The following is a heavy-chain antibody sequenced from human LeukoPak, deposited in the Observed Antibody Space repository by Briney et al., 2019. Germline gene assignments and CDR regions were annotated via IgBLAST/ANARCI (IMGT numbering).Heavy chain of an antibody. D-gene: IGHD3-22*01. CDR2: ISDSGGST. V-gene: IGHV3-23*01. J-gene: IGHJ4*02. CDR1: GFAFRYNA. CDR3: ASSYGTSAYYPFDY. Sequence: PGGSLRLSCVASGFAFRYNAMRWVGQAPGKGLQWVSLISDSGGSTYYADSVKGRFTISRDNSKKTLYLQMTTLRAEDTAVYYCASSYGTSAYYPFDYWGQGTLVTVFS.